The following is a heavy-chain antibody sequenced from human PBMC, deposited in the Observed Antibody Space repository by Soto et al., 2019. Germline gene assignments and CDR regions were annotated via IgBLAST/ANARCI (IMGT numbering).Heavy chain of an antibody. CDR2: ISGSTSGT. Sequence: GGSLRLSCAASGFAFSSYAMSWVRQAPGKGLEWVSSISGSTSGTYYADAVKGRFTISRDNSNNTLYLQMNSLRAEDTAVYYCAEDRGFIDPFDYWGQGALVTVSS. V-gene: IGHV3-23*01. CDR1: GFAFSSYA. J-gene: IGHJ4*02. D-gene: IGHD3-16*02. CDR3: AEDRGFIDPFDY.